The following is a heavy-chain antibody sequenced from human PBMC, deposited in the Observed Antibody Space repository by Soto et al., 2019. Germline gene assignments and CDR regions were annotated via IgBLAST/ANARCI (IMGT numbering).Heavy chain of an antibody. Sequence: QITLKESGPTLVKPTQTLTLTCTFSGFSLSTSGVGVGWIRQPPGKALEWLALIYWDDDKRYSPSLKSRLTITKDTPKNPVVLTMTNRDPVDTATYCCAHRHPENWFDPWGQGTLGTGSS. CDR1: GFSLSTSGVG. J-gene: IGHJ5*02. V-gene: IGHV2-5*02. CDR2: IYWDDDK. CDR3: AHRHPENWFDP.